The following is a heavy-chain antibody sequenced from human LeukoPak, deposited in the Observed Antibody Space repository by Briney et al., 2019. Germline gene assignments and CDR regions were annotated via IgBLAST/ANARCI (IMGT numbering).Heavy chain of an antibody. CDR1: GFTFSSYA. J-gene: IGHJ4*02. CDR3: ARARLEDDAGYFDY. V-gene: IGHV3-30*04. Sequence: GGSLRLSCAASGFTFSSYAMHWVRQAPGKGLEWVAVISYDGSNKYYADSVKGRFTISRDNSKNTLYLQMNSLRAEDTAVYYCARARLEDDAGYFDYWGQGTLVTVSS. CDR2: ISYDGSNK. D-gene: IGHD1-1*01.